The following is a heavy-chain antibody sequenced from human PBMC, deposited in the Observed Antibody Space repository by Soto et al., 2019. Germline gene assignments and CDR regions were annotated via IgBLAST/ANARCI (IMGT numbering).Heavy chain of an antibody. D-gene: IGHD2-15*01. CDR3: AKTRRGYSYGYIDY. Sequence: GGSLRLSCGASEFTFSNYAMSWVRQAPGKGLEWVSVISGSNGNTYYADSVKGRFTISRDNSKNTLYLQMNSLRAEDTAIYYCAKTRRGYSYGYIDYWGQGTLVTVSS. J-gene: IGHJ4*02. CDR1: EFTFSNYA. V-gene: IGHV3-23*01. CDR2: ISGSNGNT.